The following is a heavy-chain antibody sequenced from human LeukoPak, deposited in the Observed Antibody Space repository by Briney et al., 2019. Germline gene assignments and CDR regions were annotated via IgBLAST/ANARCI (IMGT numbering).Heavy chain of an antibody. V-gene: IGHV4-39*01. J-gene: IGHJ5*01. D-gene: IGHD6-25*01. Sequence: PSETLSLTCTVSGGSISSSSYWDWIRQSPGNGLEWIGSVFYVGDTYYNPSLESRVTISVDTSRNRLSLRLTSVTAADTAVYFCAASAASRYQWIDSWGQGTLVTVSS. CDR3: AASAASRYQWIDS. CDR1: GGSISSSSY. CDR2: VFYVGDT.